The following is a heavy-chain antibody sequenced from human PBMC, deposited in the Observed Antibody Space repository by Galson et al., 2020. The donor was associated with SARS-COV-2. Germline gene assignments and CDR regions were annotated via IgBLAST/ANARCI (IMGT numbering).Heavy chain of an antibody. CDR3: ARPGVNMIVLVTVPGWFFDL. CDR1: GYSVRTTNY. V-gene: IGHV4-38-2*01. D-gene: IGHD2-21*02. CDR2: ISPDGRT. Sequence: SETLSLTSAAPGYSVRTTNYRGWVRLAPGKGRGWIGSISPDGRTYYNPSHEKRGTISVDTSRNQFSLTLASLTAADTAFYYGARPGVNMIVLVTVPGWFFDLWGRGTLVTVSS. J-gene: IGHJ2*01.